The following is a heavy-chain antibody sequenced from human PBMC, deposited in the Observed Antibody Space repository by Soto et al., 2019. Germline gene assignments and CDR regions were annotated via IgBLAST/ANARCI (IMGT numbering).Heavy chain of an antibody. J-gene: IGHJ5*02. Sequence: PSETLSLTCTVSGGSISSYYWSWIRQPPGKGLEWIGYIYYSGSTNYNPSLKSRVTISVDTSKNQFSLKLSSVTAADTAVYYCASMVSTYAPNWFDPWGQGTLVTSPQ. CDR1: GGSISSYY. CDR3: ASMVSTYAPNWFDP. D-gene: IGHD3-10*01. V-gene: IGHV4-59*01. CDR2: IYYSGST.